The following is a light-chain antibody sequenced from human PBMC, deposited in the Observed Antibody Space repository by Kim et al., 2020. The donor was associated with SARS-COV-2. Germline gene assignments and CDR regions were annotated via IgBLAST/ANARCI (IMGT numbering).Light chain of an antibody. J-gene: IGKJ2*01. CDR2: AAS. Sequence: DIQMTQSPSSLSASVGDYVTITCRASQSISTSLNWYQQRPRKAPKLLIYAASTLQSVVASRFSGSGSVTDFTLNISSLQPDDFATYYCQQSYSTFMYTFGQGTKLEI. V-gene: IGKV1-39*01. CDR1: QSISTS. CDR3: QQSYSTFMYT.